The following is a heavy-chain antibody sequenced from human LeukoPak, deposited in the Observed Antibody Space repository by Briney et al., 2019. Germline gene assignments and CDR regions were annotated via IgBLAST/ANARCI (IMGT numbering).Heavy chain of an antibody. CDR2: IYYSGST. Sequence: NPSETLSLTCTVSGGSISSYYRSWIRQPPGKGLEWIGNIYYSGSTNYNPSLKSRVTISLDTSKNQFSLKLSSVTAADTAVYYCARGQTNFDIWGQGTMVTVSS. V-gene: IGHV4-59*08. D-gene: IGHD1-14*01. J-gene: IGHJ3*02. CDR3: ARGQTNFDI. CDR1: GGSISSYY.